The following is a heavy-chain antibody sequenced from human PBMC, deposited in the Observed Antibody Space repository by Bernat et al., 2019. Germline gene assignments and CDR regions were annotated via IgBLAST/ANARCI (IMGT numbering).Heavy chain of an antibody. CDR2: ISFDGSNK. Sequence: QVQLVESGGGVVQPQRSLRLSCAASGFTFSSYAMHWVRQAPGKGLEWVAVISFDGSNKYYADSVKGRFTISRDNSRNTLYLQMNSLRTEDTAVYYCARDRRYFAYPDYWGQGTLVTVSS. V-gene: IGHV3-30-3*01. J-gene: IGHJ4*02. CDR3: ARDRRYFAYPDY. CDR1: GFTFSSYA. D-gene: IGHD3-9*01.